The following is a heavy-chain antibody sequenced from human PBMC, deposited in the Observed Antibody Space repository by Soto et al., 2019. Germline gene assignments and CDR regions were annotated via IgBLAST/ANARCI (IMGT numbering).Heavy chain of an antibody. CDR3: ARMSYFYDKWYFDL. CDR2: VYYSGPT. Sequence: QLQESGPGLVKPSQTLSLTCTVSGASINNNDYYWSWIRQTPGKGLEWIGYVYYSGPTDYIPSLQSRLSMSIDKSQNQFTLKLNSVTAADTATYYCARMSYFYDKWYFDLWGRGTLVTVSS. CDR1: GASINNNDYY. D-gene: IGHD3-22*01. V-gene: IGHV4-30-4*01. J-gene: IGHJ2*01.